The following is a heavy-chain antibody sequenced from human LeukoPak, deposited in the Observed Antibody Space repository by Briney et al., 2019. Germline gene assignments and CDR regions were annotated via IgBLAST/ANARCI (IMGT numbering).Heavy chain of an antibody. J-gene: IGHJ4*02. CDR1: GFTFSSYS. CDR3: ARDPDTSYPFDY. V-gene: IGHV3-21*01. D-gene: IGHD5-18*01. Sequence: GGSLRLSCAASGFTFSSYSMNWVRQAPGKGLEWVSCISSSSTYIHYADSVKGRFTIPRDNAKNSLYLQMNSLRAEDTAVYYCARDPDTSYPFDYWGQGTLVTVSS. CDR2: ISSSSTYI.